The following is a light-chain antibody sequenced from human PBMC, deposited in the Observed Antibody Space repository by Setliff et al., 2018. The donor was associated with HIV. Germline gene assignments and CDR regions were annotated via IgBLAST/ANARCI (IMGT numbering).Light chain of an antibody. J-gene: IGLJ2*01. CDR2: YNS. V-gene: IGLV3-21*04. CDR3: QVWDSSSDLHVV. CDR1: NIGSKS. Sequence: SSELTQPPSVSVAPGKTASITCGGNNIGSKSVYWYQQKPGQAPVLVISYNSDRPSGTPERFSGSNSGNTATLTISRVEAGDEADYYCQVWDSSSDLHVVFGGGTK.